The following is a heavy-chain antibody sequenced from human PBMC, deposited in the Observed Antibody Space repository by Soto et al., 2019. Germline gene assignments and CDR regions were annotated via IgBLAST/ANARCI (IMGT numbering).Heavy chain of an antibody. Sequence: PSETLSLTCTVSGGSISSYYWSWIRQPPGKGLEWIGYIYYSGSTNYNPSLKSRVTISVDTSKNQFSLKLSSVTAADTAVYYCARRGSSWYGAFDIWGQGTMVTVS. CDR1: GGSISSYY. CDR3: ARRGSSWYGAFDI. D-gene: IGHD6-13*01. V-gene: IGHV4-59*08. J-gene: IGHJ3*02. CDR2: IYYSGST.